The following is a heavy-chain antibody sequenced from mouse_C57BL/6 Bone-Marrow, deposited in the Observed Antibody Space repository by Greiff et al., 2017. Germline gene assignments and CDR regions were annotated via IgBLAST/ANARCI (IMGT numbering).Heavy chain of an antibody. Sequence: EVHLVESGGDLVKPGGSLKLSCAASGFTFSSYGMSWVRQTPDKRLEWVATISSGGSYTYSPDSVKGRFTISRDNAKTTLYLQMSSLKSEDTAMYYCARQGVYYGYDGVAYWGQGTLVTVSA. V-gene: IGHV5-6*01. CDR3: ARQGVYYGYDGVAY. CDR2: ISSGGSYT. D-gene: IGHD2-2*01. J-gene: IGHJ3*01. CDR1: GFTFSSYG.